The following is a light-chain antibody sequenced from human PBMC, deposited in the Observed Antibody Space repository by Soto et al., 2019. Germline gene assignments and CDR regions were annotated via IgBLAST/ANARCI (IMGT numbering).Light chain of an antibody. V-gene: IGKV1-5*01. CDR2: DAS. J-gene: IGKJ1*01. CDR3: QQYNSYWT. Sequence: DIQMTQSPSTLSASFGDRVTITCRASQSINTWLAWYQQKPGKAPKLLIYDASTLESGVPSRFSGSGSGTEFTLTISSLQPDDFATYYCQQYNSYWTFGQGTKVDTK. CDR1: QSINTW.